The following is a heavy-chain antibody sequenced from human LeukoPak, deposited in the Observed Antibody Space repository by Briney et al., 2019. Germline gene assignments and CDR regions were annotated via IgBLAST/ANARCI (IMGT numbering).Heavy chain of an antibody. Sequence: ASVKVSCKASGYSFTGYDMHWLRQAPGQGLEWMGRINPNSGGTNYAQKFQGRVTMTRDTSISTAHMELSRLKSDDTAVYYCARDGGYYDSSGYYFDYWGQGTLVTVSS. CDR1: GYSFTGYD. CDR3: ARDGGYYDSSGYYFDY. J-gene: IGHJ4*02. V-gene: IGHV1-2*06. CDR2: INPNSGGT. D-gene: IGHD3-22*01.